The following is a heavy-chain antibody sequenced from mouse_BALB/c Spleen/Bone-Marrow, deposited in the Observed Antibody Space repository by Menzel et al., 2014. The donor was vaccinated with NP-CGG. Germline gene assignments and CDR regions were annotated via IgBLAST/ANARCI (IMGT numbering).Heavy chain of an antibody. D-gene: IGHD1-2*01. V-gene: IGHV4-1*02. CDR3: ARVYYYGYEAY. CDR2: INPDSSTI. CDR1: GFDFSRYW. Sequence: VQLQQSGGGLVQPGGSLKLSCAASGFDFSRYWMSWVRQAPGKGLEWIGEINPDSSTINYTPSLKDKFIISRDNAKNTLYLQMSKVRSEDTALYYCARVYYYGYEAYWGQGTLVTVSA. J-gene: IGHJ3*01.